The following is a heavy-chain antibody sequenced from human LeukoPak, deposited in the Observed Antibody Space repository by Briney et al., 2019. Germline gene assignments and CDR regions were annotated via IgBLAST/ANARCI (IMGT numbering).Heavy chain of an antibody. CDR2: ISGSGRNT. CDR1: GFTFSNYA. Sequence: PGGSLRLSCAVSGFTFSNYAMSWVRQAPGKGLEWVSAISGSGRNTYYADSVKGRFTISRDNSKNTLYLQMNSLRAEDTALYYCAKDYHALHYDISYAFDIWGQGTMVTVSS. CDR3: AKDYHALHYDISYAFDI. V-gene: IGHV3-23*01. D-gene: IGHD3-9*01. J-gene: IGHJ3*02.